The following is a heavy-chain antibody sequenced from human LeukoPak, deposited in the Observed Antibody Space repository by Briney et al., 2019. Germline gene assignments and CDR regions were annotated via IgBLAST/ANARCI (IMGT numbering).Heavy chain of an antibody. CDR2: IYTRGST. J-gene: IGHJ4*02. CDR3: ARDNFLYYDSSGYYDY. V-gene: IGHV4-61*02. Sequence: PSETLSLTCTVSGGSISSGSYYWSWIRQPAGRGLEWIGRIYTRGSTKYNPSLKSRVTISVDTSKNQFSLRLSSVTAADTAVYYCARDNFLYYDSSGYYDYWGQGTLVTVSS. D-gene: IGHD3-22*01. CDR1: GGSISSGSYY.